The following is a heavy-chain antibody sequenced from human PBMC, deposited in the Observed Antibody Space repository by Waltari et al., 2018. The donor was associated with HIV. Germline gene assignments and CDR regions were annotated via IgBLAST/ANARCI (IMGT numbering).Heavy chain of an antibody. V-gene: IGHV3-9*01. Sequence: EVQLVESGGGLVQPGGSLRLYCEASGFNFDDYAIHWVRQAPGDGLWWVSGISWNSDTIGYADSVKGRFTISRDNAKNSLSLQMTSLRAEDTALYYCTKVGMTTVTSYAIEIWGQGTMVTVSS. CDR1: GFNFDDYA. CDR3: TKVGMTTVTSYAIEI. CDR2: ISWNSDTI. J-gene: IGHJ3*02. D-gene: IGHD4-17*01.